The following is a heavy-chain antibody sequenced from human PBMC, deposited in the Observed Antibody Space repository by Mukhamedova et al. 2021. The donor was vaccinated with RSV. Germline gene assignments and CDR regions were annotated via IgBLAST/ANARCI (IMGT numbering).Heavy chain of an antibody. CDR3: ARKEDGTMLES. J-gene: IGHJ5*02. V-gene: IGHV4-38-2*01. D-gene: IGHD1-7*01. Sequence: GLEWIGTIYKSGSAYYNPSLKSRVTISVDTSKNQISLNLNYVTATDTAVYYCARKEDGTMLESWGQGTLVTVSS. CDR2: IYKSGSA.